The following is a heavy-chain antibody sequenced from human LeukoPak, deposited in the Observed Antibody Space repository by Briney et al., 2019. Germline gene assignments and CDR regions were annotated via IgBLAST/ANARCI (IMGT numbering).Heavy chain of an antibody. CDR2: INYMGEGT. Sequence: GXXLRLSCAASGFTFSSYAMHWVRLAPGKGLEYVSGINYMGEGTYYVNSVKGRFTISRDNAKNMLYLQMGSLRPDDMAIYYCSRGHFWSGYTYQDYFYYMDVWGKGTAVTVSS. CDR3: SRGHFWSGYTYQDYFYYMDV. CDR1: GFTFSSYA. V-gene: IGHV3-64*01. J-gene: IGHJ6*03. D-gene: IGHD3-3*02.